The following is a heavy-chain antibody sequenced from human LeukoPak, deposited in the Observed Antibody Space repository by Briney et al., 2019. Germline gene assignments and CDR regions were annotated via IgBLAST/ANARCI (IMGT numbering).Heavy chain of an antibody. Sequence: GGSLRLSCAASGFTFSSYAMSWVRQAPGKGLEWVSAISGSGGNTYYADSVKGRITISRDNAKNSLYLQMNSLRAEDTAVYYCARVGLAARPFDYWGQGTLVTVSS. D-gene: IGHD6-6*01. CDR2: ISGSGGNT. CDR3: ARVGLAARPFDY. CDR1: GFTFSSYA. V-gene: IGHV3-23*01. J-gene: IGHJ4*02.